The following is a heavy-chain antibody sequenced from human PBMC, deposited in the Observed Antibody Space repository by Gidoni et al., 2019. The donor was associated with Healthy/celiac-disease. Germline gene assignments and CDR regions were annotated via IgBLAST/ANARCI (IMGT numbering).Heavy chain of an antibody. CDR2: IWYDGSNK. CDR3: AREGGSGSYYNDEWDYYYYGMDV. Sequence: QVQLVESGGGVVQPGRSLRLSCAASGFTFSSYGMPWVRQAPGKGLEWVAVIWYDGSNKYYADSVKGRFTISRDNSKNTLYLQMNSLRAEDTAVYYCAREGGSGSYYNDEWDYYYYGMDVWGQGTTVTVSS. V-gene: IGHV3-33*01. CDR1: GFTFSSYG. J-gene: IGHJ6*02. D-gene: IGHD3-10*01.